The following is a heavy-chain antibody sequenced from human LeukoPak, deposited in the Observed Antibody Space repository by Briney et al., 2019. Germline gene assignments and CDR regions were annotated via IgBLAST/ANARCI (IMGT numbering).Heavy chain of an antibody. J-gene: IGHJ4*02. D-gene: IGHD6-19*01. CDR2: INWNGGST. CDR3: ARAEGSGWYGTKPDY. V-gene: IGHV3-20*04. Sequence: GGSLRLSCAASGFTFDDYGMSWVRQAPGKGLEWVSGINWNGGSTGYADSVKGRFTISRDNAKNSLYLQMNSLRAEDTALYYCARAEGSGWYGTKPDYWGQGTLVTVSS. CDR1: GFTFDDYG.